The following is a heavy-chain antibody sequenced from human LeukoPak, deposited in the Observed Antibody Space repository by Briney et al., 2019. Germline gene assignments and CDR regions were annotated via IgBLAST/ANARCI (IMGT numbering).Heavy chain of an antibody. CDR2: IIPIFGTA. Sequence: SVKVSCKASGGTFSSYAISWVRQAPGQGLEWMGGIIPIFGTANYAQKFQGRVTITADEPTSTAYMELSSLRSEDTAVYYCARVSMMSGTPDYWGQGTLVTVSS. V-gene: IGHV1-69*13. J-gene: IGHJ4*02. D-gene: IGHD3-22*01. CDR1: GGTFSSYA. CDR3: ARVSMMSGTPDY.